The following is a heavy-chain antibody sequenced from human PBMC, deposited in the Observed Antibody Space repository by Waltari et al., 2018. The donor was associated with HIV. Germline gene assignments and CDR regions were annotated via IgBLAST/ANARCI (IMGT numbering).Heavy chain of an antibody. CDR2: SNSDASTT. V-gene: IGHV3-74*01. CDR1: GFMFSSYW. Sequence: EVQLVESGGGLVQPGGSLRLSCAASGFMFSSYWMHWVRKVPGKGLEGVARSNSDASTTHYADSVKGRVTISRDNAKNILYLQMSSLGVEDTAIYYCASPVGAARAFFYNVDVWGQGTTVTVSS. J-gene: IGHJ6*02. D-gene: IGHD2-15*01. CDR3: ASPVGAARAFFYNVDV.